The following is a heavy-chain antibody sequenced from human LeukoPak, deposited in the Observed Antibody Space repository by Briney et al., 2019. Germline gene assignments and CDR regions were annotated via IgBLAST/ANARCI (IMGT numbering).Heavy chain of an antibody. CDR1: GFTFSSYS. J-gene: IGHJ6*03. V-gene: IGHV3-21*01. CDR3: AKSDYYYYYYMDV. Sequence: GGSLRLSCAASGFTFSSYSMNWVRQAPGKGLGWVSSISSSSSYIYYADSVKGRFTISRDNAKNSLYLQMNSLRAEDTAVYYCAKSDYYYYYYMDVWGKGTTVTISS. CDR2: ISSSSSYI.